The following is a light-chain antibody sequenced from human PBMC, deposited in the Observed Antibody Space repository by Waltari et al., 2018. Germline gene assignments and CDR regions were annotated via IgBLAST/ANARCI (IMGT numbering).Light chain of an antibody. CDR3: SSYAGRNNLV. J-gene: IGLJ2*01. CDR1: SSNVGGYNY. V-gene: IGLV2-8*01. Sequence: QSALTQPPSASGSPGQSVTISCTGTSSNVGGYNYVSWYQHHPTKAPKLMIYEVSKRTSGFPDRLSGSKSGNTASLTVSGLQAEDEADYYCSSYAGRNNLVFGGGTKLTVL. CDR2: EVS.